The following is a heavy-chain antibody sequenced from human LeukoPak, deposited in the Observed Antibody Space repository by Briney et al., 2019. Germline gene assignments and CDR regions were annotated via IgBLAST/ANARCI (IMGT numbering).Heavy chain of an antibody. Sequence: PGGSLRLSCAASGFTFSSYAVHWVRQAPGKGLEWVAITWYDGSKKYYADSAKGRFTISRDNSKNTLYLQMNSLRAEDTAMYYCAKDGDCSSSSCLDYWGQGTLVIVSS. CDR1: GFTFSSYA. CDR2: TWYDGSKK. V-gene: IGHV3-33*06. J-gene: IGHJ4*02. D-gene: IGHD2-2*01. CDR3: AKDGDCSSSSCLDY.